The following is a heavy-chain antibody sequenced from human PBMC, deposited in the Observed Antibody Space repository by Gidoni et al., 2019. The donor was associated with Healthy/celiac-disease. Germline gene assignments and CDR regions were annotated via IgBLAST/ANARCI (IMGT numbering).Heavy chain of an antibody. V-gene: IGHV4-34*01. CDR1: GGSFSGYY. D-gene: IGHD5-12*01. Sequence: QVQLQQWGAGLLKPSETLSLTCAVYGGSFSGYYWSWIRQPPGKGLEWIGEINHSGSTNYNPSLKSRVTISVDTSKNQFSLKLSSVTAADTAVYYCARLRPPHLDYWGQGTLVTVSS. CDR3: ARLRPPHLDY. J-gene: IGHJ4*02. CDR2: INHSGST.